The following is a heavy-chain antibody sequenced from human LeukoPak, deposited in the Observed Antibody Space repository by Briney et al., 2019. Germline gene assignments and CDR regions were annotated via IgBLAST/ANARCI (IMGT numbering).Heavy chain of an antibody. CDR1: GFSFRSFG. J-gene: IGHJ4*02. V-gene: IGHV3-30*02. CDR2: MRYDGNTQ. Sequence: GGSLRLSCVASGFSFRSFGMHWVRQAPGKGLEWVSFMRYDGNTQYYADSVKGRFTISRDNSKNTLYLQMHSLRAEDTAVYYCAKDLYGSGTYLYYFDYWGQGTLVTVSS. D-gene: IGHD3-10*01. CDR3: AKDLYGSGTYLYYFDY.